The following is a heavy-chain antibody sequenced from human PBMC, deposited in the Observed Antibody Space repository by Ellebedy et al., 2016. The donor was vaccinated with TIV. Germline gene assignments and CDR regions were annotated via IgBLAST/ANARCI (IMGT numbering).Heavy chain of an antibody. CDR2: IYYSVST. CDR1: DDSIFRVIYS. V-gene: IGHV4-61*05. J-gene: IGHJ3*02. CDR3: ATAVDYYDSSGSHAFDI. Sequence: GSLRLSCTVSDDSIFRVIYSWGWIRQPPGKGLEWIGYIYYSVSTNYNPSLKSRVTISVDPPKNQFSLKLSSVTAADTAVYYCATAVDYYDSSGSHAFDIWGQGTTVTVSS. D-gene: IGHD3-22*01.